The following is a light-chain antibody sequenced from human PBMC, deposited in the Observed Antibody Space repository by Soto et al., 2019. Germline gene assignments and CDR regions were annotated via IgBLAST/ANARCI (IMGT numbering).Light chain of an antibody. CDR1: QSIGYW. J-gene: IGKJ5*01. CDR2: AAS. V-gene: IGKV1-5*01. CDR3: QQYNSILIT. Sequence: DLQMTQSPSTLSASVGDRDTITCRASQSIGYWLAWYQQKPGKAPNLLIYAASSLEAGVPSRFSGSGSGTEFTLSISSLQPDDSASYYCQQYNSILITFGQGTRLE.